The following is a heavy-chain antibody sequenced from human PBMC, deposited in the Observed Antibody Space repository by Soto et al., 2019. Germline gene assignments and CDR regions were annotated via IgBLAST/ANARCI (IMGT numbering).Heavy chain of an antibody. Sequence: TSETLSLTCTVSGGSISSYDLSWIRQPPGKGLEWIGYIYYSGSPNCNPSLKSRVTISVDTSKNQFSLKLSSVTAADTAVYYCARRYGSAIDYWGQGTLVTVSS. V-gene: IGHV4-59*08. CDR2: IYYSGSP. CDR1: GGSISSYD. CDR3: ARRYGSAIDY. J-gene: IGHJ4*02. D-gene: IGHD1-26*01.